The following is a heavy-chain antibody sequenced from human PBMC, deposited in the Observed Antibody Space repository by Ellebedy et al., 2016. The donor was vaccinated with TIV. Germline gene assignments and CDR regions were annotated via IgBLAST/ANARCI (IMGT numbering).Heavy chain of an antibody. CDR3: ARAVQLERRYYLDY. CDR2: ITSSSYTI. Sequence: GESLKISXAASGFTFSIYSMNWVRQAPGKGLEWVSYITSSSYTIFYADSVKGRFTISRDNVKNSLYLQMNSLTAEDTAVYYCARAVQLERRYYLDYWGQGTLVTVSS. J-gene: IGHJ4*02. CDR1: GFTFSIYS. V-gene: IGHV3-48*04. D-gene: IGHD1-1*01.